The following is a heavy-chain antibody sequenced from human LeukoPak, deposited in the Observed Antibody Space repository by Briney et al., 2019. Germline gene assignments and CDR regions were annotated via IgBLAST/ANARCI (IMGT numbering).Heavy chain of an antibody. Sequence: GGSLRLSCAASGFTFTSYAMSWVRQAPGKGLEWVSAIGGSGGGTYYADSVKGRFTISRDNPKNTLYLQMNSLRAEDTAVYYCAKGDFYGDYPYGMDVWGQGTTVTVSS. CDR2: IGGSGGGT. CDR1: GFTFTSYA. J-gene: IGHJ6*02. D-gene: IGHD3-3*01. CDR3: AKGDFYGDYPYGMDV. V-gene: IGHV3-23*01.